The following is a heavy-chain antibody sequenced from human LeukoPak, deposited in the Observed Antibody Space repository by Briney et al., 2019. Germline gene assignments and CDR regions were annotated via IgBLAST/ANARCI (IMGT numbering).Heavy chain of an antibody. CDR1: GFTFGDYA. CDR3: TRPYCSSTSCYPRYWYFDL. J-gene: IGHJ2*01. D-gene: IGHD2-2*01. CDR2: IRSKAYGGTT. V-gene: IGHV3-49*04. Sequence: GGSLRLSCTASGFTFGDYAMSWVRQAPGKGLEWVGFIRSKAYGGTTEYAASVKGRFTILRDDSKSIAYLQMNSLKTEDTAVYYCTRPYCSSTSCYPRYWYFDLWGRGTLVTVSS.